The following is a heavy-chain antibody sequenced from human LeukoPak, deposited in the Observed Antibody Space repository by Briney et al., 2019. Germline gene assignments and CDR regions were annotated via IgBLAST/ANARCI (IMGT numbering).Heavy chain of an antibody. D-gene: IGHD6-13*01. CDR3: ARGGYSINWADAFDI. V-gene: IGHV4-59*12. J-gene: IGHJ3*02. Sequence: SETLSLACTVSGGSISSSYWSWIRQPPGKGLEWIGYIYYTGSTNYNPSLKSRVTISVDTSKNQFSLKLSSVTAADTAVYYCARGGYSINWADAFDIWGQGTMVTVSS. CDR1: GGSISSSY. CDR2: IYYTGST.